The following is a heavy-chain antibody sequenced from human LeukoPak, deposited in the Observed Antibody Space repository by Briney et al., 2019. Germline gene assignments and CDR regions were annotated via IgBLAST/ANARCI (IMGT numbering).Heavy chain of an antibody. CDR3: ARELNGYGYYFFDY. J-gene: IGHJ4*02. D-gene: IGHD3-16*01. V-gene: IGHV3-21*01. CDR1: GFTFSAYS. CDR2: ISSSSSYI. Sequence: GSLRLSCAASGFTFSAYSMNWVRQAPGKGLEWVSSISSSSSYINYADSVKGRFTISRDNAKNSLYLQMNSLRAEDMAVYYCARELNGYGYYFFDYWGPGTLVTVSS.